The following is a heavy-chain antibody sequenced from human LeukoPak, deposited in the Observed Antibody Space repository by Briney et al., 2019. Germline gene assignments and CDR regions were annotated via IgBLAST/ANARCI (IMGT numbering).Heavy chain of an antibody. D-gene: IGHD6-19*01. V-gene: IGHV3-30-3*01. J-gene: IGHJ4*02. CDR3: ARGGDSSGWYY. Sequence: GGSLRLSCAASGFTFSSYAMHWVRQAPGKGLEWVAVISYDGSNKYYADSVKGRFTISRDNSKNTLYLQMNSLRAEDTAVYYCARGGDSSGWYYWGQGTLVTVSS. CDR2: ISYDGSNK. CDR1: GFTFSSYA.